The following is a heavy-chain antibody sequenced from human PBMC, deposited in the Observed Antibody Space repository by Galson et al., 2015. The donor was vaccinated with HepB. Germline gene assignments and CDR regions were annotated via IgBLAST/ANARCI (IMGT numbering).Heavy chain of an antibody. J-gene: IGHJ6*02. D-gene: IGHD6-13*01. Sequence: SLRLSCAASGFTFSSYAMHWVRQAPGKGLEYVSAISSNGGSTYYADSVKGRFTISRDNSKNTLYLQMSSLRAEDTAVYYCVKDSVSIAAAEDYYYGMVVWGQGTTVTVSS. CDR3: VKDSVSIAAAEDYYYGMVV. CDR1: GFTFSSYA. CDR2: ISSNGGST. V-gene: IGHV3-64D*06.